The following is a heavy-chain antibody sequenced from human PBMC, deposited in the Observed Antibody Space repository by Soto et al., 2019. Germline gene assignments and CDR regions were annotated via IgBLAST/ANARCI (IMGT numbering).Heavy chain of an antibody. CDR2: IIPIFGTA. D-gene: IGHD4-17*01. J-gene: IGHJ4*02. V-gene: IGHV1-69*13. CDR1: GGTFSSYA. CDR3: ARASRLRQPPWNFDY. Sequence: SVKVSCKASGGTFSSYAISWVRQAPGQGLEWMGGIIPIFGTANYAQKFQGRVTITADESTSTAYMELSSLRSEDTAVYYCARASRLRQPPWNFDYWGQGTLVTVAS.